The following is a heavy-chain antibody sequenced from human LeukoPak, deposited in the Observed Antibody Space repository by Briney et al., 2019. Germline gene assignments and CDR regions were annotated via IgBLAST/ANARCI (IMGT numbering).Heavy chain of an antibody. CDR1: GFTFSSYA. V-gene: IGHV3-23*01. CDR2: ISGSGGST. J-gene: IGHJ1*01. CDR3: AKAPTVVITPAQEYFQH. D-gene: IGHD3-22*01. Sequence: PGGSLRLSCGASGFTFSSYAMSWVRQAPGKGLEWVSSISGSGGSTYYADSVKGRFTISRDNSKNTLYLQMNSLRAEDTAVSSCAKAPTVVITPAQEYFQHWGQGTLVTVSS.